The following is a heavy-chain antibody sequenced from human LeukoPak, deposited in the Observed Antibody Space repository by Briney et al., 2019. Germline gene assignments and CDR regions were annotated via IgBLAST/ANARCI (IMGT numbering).Heavy chain of an antibody. CDR2: IYYSGST. J-gene: IGHJ3*02. Sequence: SETLSLTCTVSGGSISSYYWSWIRQPPGKGLEWIGYIYYSGSTNYNPSLKSRVTISVDTSKNQFSLKLSSVTAADTAVYYRARDDPSIVGATENAFDIWGQGTMVTVSS. V-gene: IGHV4-59*01. CDR3: ARDDPSIVGATENAFDI. CDR1: GGSISSYY. D-gene: IGHD1-26*01.